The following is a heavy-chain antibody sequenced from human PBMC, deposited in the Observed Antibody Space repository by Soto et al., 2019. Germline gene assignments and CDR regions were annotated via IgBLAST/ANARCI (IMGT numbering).Heavy chain of an antibody. J-gene: IGHJ6*02. CDR1: GFAFTSYA. V-gene: IGHV1-3*01. Sequence: QVQLVQSGAEVKKPGASVKISCKASGFAFTSYAIHWVRQAPGQRLEWMGWSNAGNGNTKYSHKLQGSVTITRDTSASTAYMELRGLRSEDTAVYSCAGDRRRGGVGYGVDIWGQGTTVTVSS. CDR2: SNAGNGNT. D-gene: IGHD3-16*01. CDR3: AGDRRRGGVGYGVDI.